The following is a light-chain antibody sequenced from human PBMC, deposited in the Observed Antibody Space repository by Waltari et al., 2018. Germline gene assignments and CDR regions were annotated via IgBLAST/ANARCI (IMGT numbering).Light chain of an antibody. CDR1: HIRTKT. J-gene: IGLJ2*01. CDR2: HDS. Sequence: SYVLTQPPSVSVAPGPTATLVCGAAHIRTKTVNWYQQRPGQSPVLVVYHDSGRPSGIPERFAGSNSENTATLTITGVEVGDEADYYCQVWDSDIVVFGGGTKLTVL. CDR3: QVWDSDIVV. V-gene: IGLV3-21*02.